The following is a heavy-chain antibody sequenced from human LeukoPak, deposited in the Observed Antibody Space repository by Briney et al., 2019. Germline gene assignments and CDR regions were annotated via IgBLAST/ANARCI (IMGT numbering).Heavy chain of an antibody. V-gene: IGHV4-39*01. D-gene: IGHD6-13*01. CDR2: IYYSGST. Sequence: PSETLSLTFIVSGGSISSSNYYWGWVRQPPGKGLEWIGSIYYSGSTYYNPSLKSRVTISVDTSKNQFSLKLSSVTAADTAVYYCARDLGVPSSWSLVGGSKTDYWSQGTLVTVSS. CDR1: GGSISSSNYY. CDR3: ARDLGVPSSWSLVGGSKTDY. J-gene: IGHJ4*02.